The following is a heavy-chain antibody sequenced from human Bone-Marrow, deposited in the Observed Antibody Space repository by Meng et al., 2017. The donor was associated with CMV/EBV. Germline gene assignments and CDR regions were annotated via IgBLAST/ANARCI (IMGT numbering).Heavy chain of an antibody. CDR1: GFTFSSYG. V-gene: IGHV3-30*02. J-gene: IGHJ3*02. CDR2: IRYDGGNK. D-gene: IGHD3-16*01. Sequence: GESLKISCAASGFTFSSYGMHWVRQAPGKGLEWVAFIRYDGGNKYYADSVKGRFTISRDNSKNTLYLQMNSLRAEHTAVYYCARRDFGNAFDIWGQGTMVTVSS. CDR3: ARRDFGNAFDI.